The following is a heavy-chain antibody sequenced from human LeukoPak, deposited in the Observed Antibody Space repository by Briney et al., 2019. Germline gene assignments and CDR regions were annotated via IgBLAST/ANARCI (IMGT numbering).Heavy chain of an antibody. Sequence: PGGSLRLSCAASGFTLSSYGMHWVRQAPGKGLEWVAVISYDGSNKYYADSVKGRFTISRDNSKNTLYLQMNSLRAEDTAVYYCAKDDYGDYAGGYNWFDPWGQGTLVTVSS. CDR3: AKDDYGDYAGGYNWFDP. CDR1: GFTLSSYG. V-gene: IGHV3-30*18. D-gene: IGHD4-17*01. CDR2: ISYDGSNK. J-gene: IGHJ5*02.